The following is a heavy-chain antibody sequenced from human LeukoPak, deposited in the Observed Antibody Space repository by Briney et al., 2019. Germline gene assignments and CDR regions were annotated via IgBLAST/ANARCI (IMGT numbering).Heavy chain of an antibody. CDR1: GFAFSSYW. V-gene: IGHV3-7*01. CDR3: ARLGGSYYTY. Sequence: PGVSLRLSCVASGFAFSSYWMSWVRQAPGKGLEWVANIKQDGGDKYYVDSVKGRFTISRDNAKNSLFLQMNSLRVEDTAVYYCARLGGSYYTYWGQGTLVTVSS. J-gene: IGHJ4*02. D-gene: IGHD1-26*01. CDR2: IKQDGGDK.